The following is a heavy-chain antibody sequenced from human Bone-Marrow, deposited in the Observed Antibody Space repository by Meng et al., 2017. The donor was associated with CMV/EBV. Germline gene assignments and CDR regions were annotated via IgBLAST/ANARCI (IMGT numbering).Heavy chain of an antibody. CDR1: GSISSGDYY. Sequence: GSISSGDYYWSWIRQPPGKGLEWIGYIYYSGSTYYNPSLKSRVTISVDTSKNQFSLKLSSVTAADTAVYYCARLLWFGELRFSWFDPWGQGTLVTVSS. D-gene: IGHD3-10*01. J-gene: IGHJ5*02. CDR2: IYYSGST. CDR3: ARLLWFGELRFSWFDP. V-gene: IGHV4-30-4*08.